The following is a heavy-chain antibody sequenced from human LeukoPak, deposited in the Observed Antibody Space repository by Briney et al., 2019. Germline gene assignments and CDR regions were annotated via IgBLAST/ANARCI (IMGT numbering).Heavy chain of an antibody. CDR2: INPNSGGT. CDR3: ATGGSRGTTGTTWDAFDI. J-gene: IGHJ3*02. D-gene: IGHD1-1*01. Sequence: ASVRVSCKASGYTFTDYYIHWVRQAPGQGLEWMGRINPNSGGTNYAQKFQGRVTMTRDTSISTAYMDLGSLRSEDTAVYYCATGGSRGTTGTTWDAFDIWGQGTMVTVSS. CDR1: GYTFTDYY. V-gene: IGHV1-2*06.